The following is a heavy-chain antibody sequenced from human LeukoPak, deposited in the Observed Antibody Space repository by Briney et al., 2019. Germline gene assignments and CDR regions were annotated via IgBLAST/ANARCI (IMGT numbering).Heavy chain of an antibody. CDR1: GFTFSGHW. CDR2: ISSSGSTI. J-gene: IGHJ4*02. CDR3: ARDLTYYYDSSGSWGSY. D-gene: IGHD3-22*01. Sequence: GGSLRLSCAASGFTFSGHWMSWVRQAPGKGLEWVSYISSSGSTIYYADSVKGRFTISRDNAKNSLYLQMNSLRAEDTAVYYCARDLTYYYDSSGSWGSYWGQGTLVTVSS. V-gene: IGHV3-48*03.